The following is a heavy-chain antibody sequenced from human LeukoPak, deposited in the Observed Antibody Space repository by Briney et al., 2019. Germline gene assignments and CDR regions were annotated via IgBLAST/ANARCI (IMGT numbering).Heavy chain of an antibody. J-gene: IGHJ4*02. Sequence: ASVKVSCKASGYTFTGYYMHWVRQAPGQGLEWMGRINPNSGGTNYAQKFKGRVTMTRDTSISTAYMELSRLRSDDTAVYYCAVNDYGDYVPSNWGQGTLVTVSS. CDR2: INPNSGGT. D-gene: IGHD4-17*01. CDR3: AVNDYGDYVPSN. CDR1: GYTFTGYY. V-gene: IGHV1-2*06.